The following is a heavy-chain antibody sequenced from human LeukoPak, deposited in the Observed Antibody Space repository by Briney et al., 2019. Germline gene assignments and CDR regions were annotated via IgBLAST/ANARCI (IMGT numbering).Heavy chain of an antibody. CDR2: ISYDADNK. CDR3: ARDAGVAPPAPNWASNWFDP. Sequence: NPGGSLRLSCAASGFTFSYHTMHWVRQAPGKGLERVAVISYDADNKYYADSVKGRFTVSRDNSENTLYLLMNSLRVEDTAVYHCARDAGVAPPAPNWASNWFDPWGQGTQVIVSS. V-gene: IGHV3-30-3*01. D-gene: IGHD2-2*01. CDR1: GFTFSYHT. J-gene: IGHJ5*02.